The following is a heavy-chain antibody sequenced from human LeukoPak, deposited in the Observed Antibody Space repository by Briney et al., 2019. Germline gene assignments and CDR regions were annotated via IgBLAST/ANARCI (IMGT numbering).Heavy chain of an antibody. CDR3: ARDAALQAFDI. V-gene: IGHV4-59*01. CDR1: GGSISSYY. CDR2: IYYSGST. J-gene: IGHJ3*02. Sequence: PSETLSLTCTVSGGSISSYYWSWIRQPPGKGLEWIGYIYYSGSTNYNPSLKSRVTISVDTSKNQFSLKLSSVTAADTAVYYCARDAALQAFDIWGQGTMVTVSS.